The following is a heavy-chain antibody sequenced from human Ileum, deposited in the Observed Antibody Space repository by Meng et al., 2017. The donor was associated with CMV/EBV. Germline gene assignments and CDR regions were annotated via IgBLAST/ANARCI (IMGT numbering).Heavy chain of an antibody. V-gene: IGHV1-2*02. D-gene: IGHD2-2*02. Sequence: SVKVSCKASGYIFTDYYLHWLRQTPGQRPEWMGWINPNSGGTNFAQEFQGRVSLTRDTSINTAFMELSGLRSDDTAVYYCARGRLIVVVPPAIAIDYRGQGTLVTVSS. CDR1: GYIFTDYY. J-gene: IGHJ4*02. CDR3: ARGRLIVVVPPAIAIDY. CDR2: INPNSGGT.